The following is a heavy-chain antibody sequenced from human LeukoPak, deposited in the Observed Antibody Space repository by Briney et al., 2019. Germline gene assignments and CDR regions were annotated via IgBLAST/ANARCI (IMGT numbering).Heavy chain of an antibody. CDR2: INYGGT. J-gene: IGHJ4*02. V-gene: IGHV3-23*01. Sequence: PGGSLRLSCAAPGFTFRSYAMTWVRQAPGKGLEWVSTINYGGTFYAESVKGRFTISRDNSKNTLYLQMNSLRAEDTAVYYCSKDHTGGDYRVRSEGYWGQGALVTVTS. CDR1: GFTFRSYA. CDR3: SKDHTGGDYRVRSEGY. D-gene: IGHD3-10*01.